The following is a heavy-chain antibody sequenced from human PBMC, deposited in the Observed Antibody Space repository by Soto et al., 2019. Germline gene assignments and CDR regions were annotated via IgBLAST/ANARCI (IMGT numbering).Heavy chain of an antibody. J-gene: IGHJ6*03. V-gene: IGHV3-23*01. Sequence: GGSLRLSCAASGFTFSSYAMSWVRQAPGKGLEWVSAISGSGGSTYYADSVKGRFTISRDNSKNTLYLQMNSLRAEDTAVYYCAKDSGSIVPAATPIDYYYYMDVWGKGTTVTVSS. CDR3: AKDSGSIVPAATPIDYYYYMDV. CDR2: ISGSGGST. D-gene: IGHD2-2*01. CDR1: GFTFSSYA.